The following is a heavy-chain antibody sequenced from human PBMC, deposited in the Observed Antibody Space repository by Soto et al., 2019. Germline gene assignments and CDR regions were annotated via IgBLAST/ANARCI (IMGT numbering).Heavy chain of an antibody. CDR1: GGSFSGYY. Sequence: SETLSLTCAVYGGSFSGYYWSWIRQPPGKGLEWIGEINHSGSTNYNPSLKSRVTISVDTSKNQFSLKLSSVTAADTAVYYCARAGVVVPAARDNCFDPWGQGTLVTVSS. D-gene: IGHD2-2*01. V-gene: IGHV4-34*01. J-gene: IGHJ5*02. CDR2: INHSGST. CDR3: ARAGVVVPAARDNCFDP.